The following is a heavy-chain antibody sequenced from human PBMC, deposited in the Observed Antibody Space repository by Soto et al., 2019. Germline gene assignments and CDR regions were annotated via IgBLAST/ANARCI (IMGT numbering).Heavy chain of an antibody. CDR2: IYHSGST. Sequence: QVQLQESGPGLVKPSGTLSLTCAVSGGSISSSNWWSWVRQPPGKGLEWIGEIYHSGSTNYNPSRKGRVTISVDKSKNQFSLKLSSVTAADTAVYYCARVVGGYYYGMDVWGQGTTVTVSS. CDR3: ARVVGGYYYGMDV. J-gene: IGHJ6*02. V-gene: IGHV4-4*02. D-gene: IGHD2-2*01. CDR1: GGSISSSNW.